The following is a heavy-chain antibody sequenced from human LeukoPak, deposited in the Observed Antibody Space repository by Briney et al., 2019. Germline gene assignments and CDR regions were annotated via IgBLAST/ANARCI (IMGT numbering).Heavy chain of an antibody. J-gene: IGHJ4*02. V-gene: IGHV4-61*02. CDR2: IYTSGST. CDR1: GDSITSGIYY. Sequence: SETLSLTCTVSGDSITSGIYYWTWIRQPAGKGLEWVGRIYTSGSTDYNASLKSRVTISMDTTKNQFSLKLNSVTAADTAVYYCTRSRERYCSYGAGYIDLQARWGQGTPVTVSS. D-gene: IGHD2-8*01. CDR3: TRSRERYCSYGAGYIDLQAR.